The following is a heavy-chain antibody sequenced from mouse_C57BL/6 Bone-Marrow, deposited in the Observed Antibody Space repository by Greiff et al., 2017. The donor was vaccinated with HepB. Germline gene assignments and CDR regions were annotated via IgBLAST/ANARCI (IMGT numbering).Heavy chain of an antibody. CDR2: INPYNGGT. CDR3: AREVLEMDY. J-gene: IGHJ4*01. D-gene: IGHD1-1*01. CDR1: GYTFTDYY. Sequence: DVKLQESGPVLVKPGASVKMSCKASGYTFTDYYMNWVKQSHGKSLEWIGVINPYNGGTSYNQKFKGKATLTVDKSSSTAYMELNSLTSEDSAVYYCAREVLEMDYWGQGTSVTVSS. V-gene: IGHV1-19*01.